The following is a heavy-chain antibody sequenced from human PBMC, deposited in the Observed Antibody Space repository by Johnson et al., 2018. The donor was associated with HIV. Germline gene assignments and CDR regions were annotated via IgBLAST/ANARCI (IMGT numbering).Heavy chain of an antibody. Sequence: MLLVESGGGLVQPGRSLRLSCAASGFTFDDYAMHWVRQAPEKGLECVADIKCDGSEKYYVDSVKGRFTISRDNAKNSLYLQMNSLRAEDTAVYYCARGRIYGAFAFDIWGQGTMVTVSS. V-gene: IGHV3-7*03. CDR1: GFTFDDYA. J-gene: IGHJ3*02. D-gene: IGHD3-10*01. CDR3: ARGRIYGAFAFDI. CDR2: IKCDGSEK.